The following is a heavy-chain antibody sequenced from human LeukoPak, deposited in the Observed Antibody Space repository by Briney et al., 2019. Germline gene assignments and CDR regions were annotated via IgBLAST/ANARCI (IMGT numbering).Heavy chain of an antibody. CDR2: IYYSGST. J-gene: IGHJ4*02. D-gene: IGHD6-13*01. Sequence: SETLSLTCAVSGGSISSGGYSWSWIRQPPGKGLEWIGYIYYSGSTNYNPSLKSRVTISVDTSKNQFSLKLSSVTAADTAVYYCASGRWYGGFFDYWGQGTLVTVSS. CDR1: GGSISSGGYS. V-gene: IGHV4-61*08. CDR3: ASGRWYGGFFDY.